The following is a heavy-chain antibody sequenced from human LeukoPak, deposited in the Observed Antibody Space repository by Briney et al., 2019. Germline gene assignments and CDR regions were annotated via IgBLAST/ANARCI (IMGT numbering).Heavy chain of an antibody. CDR2: IKGDGSST. Sequence: GGSLRLSCAASGFTFSSYWMHWVRHTPGKGLVWVSRIKGDGSSTSYADSVKGRFTISRDNSKNTLYLQMNSLRAEDTAVYYCAKSKSQWELLMDYWGQGTLVTVSS. CDR1: GFTFSSYW. D-gene: IGHD1-26*01. J-gene: IGHJ4*02. V-gene: IGHV3-74*01. CDR3: AKSKSQWELLMDY.